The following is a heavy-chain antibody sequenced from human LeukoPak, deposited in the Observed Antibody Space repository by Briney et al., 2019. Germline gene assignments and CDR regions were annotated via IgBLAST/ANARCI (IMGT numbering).Heavy chain of an antibody. CDR2: IYYSGST. CDR3: ASNWNYEGGAFDI. J-gene: IGHJ3*02. Sequence: SETLSLTCTVSGGSISSGGYYWSWIRQHPGKGLEWIGYIYYSGSTYYNPSLKSRVTISVDTSKNQFSLKLSSVTAADTAVYYCASNWNYEGGAFDIWGPGTMVTVSS. CDR1: GGSISSGGYY. D-gene: IGHD1-7*01. V-gene: IGHV4-31*03.